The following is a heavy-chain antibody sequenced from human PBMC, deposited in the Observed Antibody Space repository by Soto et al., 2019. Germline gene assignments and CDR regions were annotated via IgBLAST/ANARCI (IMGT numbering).Heavy chain of an antibody. D-gene: IGHD6-13*01. J-gene: IGHJ1*01. CDR3: VKDESINWYSGHFRH. CDR2: INWNSGSI. Sequence: GGSLRLPCAASGFTFDDYAMHWVRQVPGKGLEWVSGINWNSGSIGYGDSVKGRFAISRDNAKNSLHLQMNSLSAEDTAFYYCVKDESINWYSGHFRHWGQGTLVTVSS. CDR1: GFTFDDYA. V-gene: IGHV3-9*01.